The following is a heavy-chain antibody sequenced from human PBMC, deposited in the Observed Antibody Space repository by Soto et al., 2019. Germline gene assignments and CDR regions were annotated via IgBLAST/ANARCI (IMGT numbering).Heavy chain of an antibody. J-gene: IGHJ6*02. CDR3: ARIRWELLSYYGVDV. CDR1: GCTVSIYA. D-gene: IGHD1-26*01. CDR2: IIPIFGTA. Sequence: SLKVSCKASGCTVSIYAISCVLRAPGQGLEWIGGIIPIFGTANYAQKFQGRVTITADESTSTAYMELSSLRSEDTAVYYCARIRWELLSYYGVDVWGQGTTVTVSS. V-gene: IGHV1-69*01.